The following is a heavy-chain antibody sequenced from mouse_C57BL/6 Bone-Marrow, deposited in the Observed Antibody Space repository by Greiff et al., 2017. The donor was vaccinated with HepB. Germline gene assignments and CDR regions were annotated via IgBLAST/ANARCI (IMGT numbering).Heavy chain of an antibody. V-gene: IGHV1-74*01. CDR3: AIGTTVVATEDYYAMDY. Sequence: QVPLQQPGAELVKPGASVKVSCKASGYTFTSYWMHWVKQRPGHGLEWIGRIHPSDSDTNYNQKFKGKAPLTVDKSSSTAYMQLSSLTSEDSAVYYCAIGTTVVATEDYYAMDYWGQGTSVTVSS. D-gene: IGHD1-1*01. CDR1: GYTFTSYW. CDR2: IHPSDSDT. J-gene: IGHJ4*01.